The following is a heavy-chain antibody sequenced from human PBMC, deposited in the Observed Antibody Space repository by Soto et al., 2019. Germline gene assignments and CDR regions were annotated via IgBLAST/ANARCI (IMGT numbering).Heavy chain of an antibody. D-gene: IGHD3-16*01. CDR1: GFSLSTSRVG. J-gene: IGHJ3*02. Sequence: SGPTLVNPTQTLTLTRSFSGFSLSTSRVGVAWIRQPPGKALEWLAIIYWDDDRRYSPSLKTRLAITKDTSKNQVVLTMTNLDPGDTATYYCAHIMITWGGVSALDAFDMWGQGTMVTVS. CDR3: AHIMITWGGVSALDAFDM. V-gene: IGHV2-5*02. CDR2: IYWDDDR.